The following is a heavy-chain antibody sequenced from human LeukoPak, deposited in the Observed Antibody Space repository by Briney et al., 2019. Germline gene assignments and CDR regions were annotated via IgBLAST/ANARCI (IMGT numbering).Heavy chain of an antibody. Sequence: SETLSLTCTVSGGSISSYYWSWIRQPPGKGLEWIGYIYYSGSTYYNPSLKSRVTISVDTSKNQFSLKLSSVTAADTAVYYCARLYCSGGSCYLLDYWGQGTLVTVSS. CDR3: ARLYCSGGSCYLLDY. J-gene: IGHJ4*02. CDR2: IYYSGST. CDR1: GGSISSYY. V-gene: IGHV4-59*12. D-gene: IGHD2-15*01.